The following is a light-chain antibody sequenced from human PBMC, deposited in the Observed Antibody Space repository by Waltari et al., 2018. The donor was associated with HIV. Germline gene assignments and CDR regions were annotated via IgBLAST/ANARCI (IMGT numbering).Light chain of an antibody. CDR2: KGS. J-gene: IGKJ1*01. CDR1: QSLLHSNGYNY. V-gene: IGKV2-28*01. CDR3: MQALQTPRT. Sequence: DIVMTQSPLSLPVIPGEPASISCRSSQSLLHSNGYNYLDWYVQKPGQSPQLLIHKGSNRASGGPDRFSGSGSGTDFTLKISRVEADDVGVYYCMQALQTPRTFGQGTRVEIK.